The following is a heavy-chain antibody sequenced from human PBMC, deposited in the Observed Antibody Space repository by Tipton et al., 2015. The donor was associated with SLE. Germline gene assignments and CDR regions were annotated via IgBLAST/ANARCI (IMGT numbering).Heavy chain of an antibody. Sequence: SLRLSCAASGFTFSNYAMSWVRQAPGKGLQWVSLIYSDASSKYYTDSVKGRFTISRDNSKNTLYLQMNSLRAEDTAVYYCAREEIYSSSWNDAFDIWGQGTMVTVSS. D-gene: IGHD6-13*01. CDR3: AREEIYSSSWNDAFDI. CDR2: IYSDASSK. J-gene: IGHJ3*02. CDR1: GFTFSNYA. V-gene: IGHV3-23*03.